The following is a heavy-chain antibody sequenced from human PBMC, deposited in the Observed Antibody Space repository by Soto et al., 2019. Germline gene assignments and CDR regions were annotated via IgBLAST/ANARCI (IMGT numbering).Heavy chain of an antibody. Sequence: GGSLRLSCAASGFTFDDYAMHWVRQAPGKGLEWVSGISWNSGSIGYADSVKGRFTISRDNAKNSLYLQMNSLRAEDTALYYCATGGYYGSGSYYNSPAYYYYGMDVWGQGTTVTVSS. CDR2: ISWNSGSI. CDR1: GFTFDDYA. D-gene: IGHD3-10*01. CDR3: ATGGYYGSGSYYNSPAYYYYGMDV. J-gene: IGHJ6*02. V-gene: IGHV3-9*01.